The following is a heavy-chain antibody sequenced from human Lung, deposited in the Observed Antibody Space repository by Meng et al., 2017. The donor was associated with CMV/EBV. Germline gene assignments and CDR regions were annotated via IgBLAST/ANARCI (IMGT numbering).Heavy chain of an antibody. J-gene: IGHJ4*02. D-gene: IGHD6-6*01. V-gene: IGHV1-8*03. Sequence: ASVKVSCKAAGSTFSNYDIIWVRQATGQGLEWMGWVNYNSGNTGYAQKFQGRVTITRSTSINTAYMELSSLRSEDSAVYYCARAVERLVRGTYYFDDWGQGXLVTVSS. CDR1: GSTFSNYD. CDR3: ARAVERLVRGTYYFDD. CDR2: VNYNSGNT.